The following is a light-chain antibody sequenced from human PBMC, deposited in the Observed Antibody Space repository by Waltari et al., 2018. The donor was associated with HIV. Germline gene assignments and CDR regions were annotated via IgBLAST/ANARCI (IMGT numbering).Light chain of an antibody. CDR3: QQSYGASRT. CDR1: ESISSY. CDR2: AAS. J-gene: IGKJ1*01. Sequence: IQMTQSLLSLSASVGDRFTITCRASESISSYLNWYQQKSNRAPKLLGYAASSLQAGAPSRFSGTGSGVSFNLTIRELKPEDFATYFCQQSYGASRTFGQGT. V-gene: IGKV1-39*01.